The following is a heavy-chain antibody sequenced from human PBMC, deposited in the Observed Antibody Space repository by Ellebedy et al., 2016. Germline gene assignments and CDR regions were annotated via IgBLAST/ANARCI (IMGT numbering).Heavy chain of an antibody. V-gene: IGHV4-59*01. CDR2: IYYSGST. J-gene: IGHJ5*02. CDR3: ARERGVVATMLGWFDP. D-gene: IGHD5-12*01. CDR1: GGSISSYY. Sequence: GSLRLXXTVSGGSISSYYWSWIRQPPGKGLEWIGYIYYSGSTNYNPSLKSRVTISVDTSKNQFSLKLSSVTAADTAVYYCARERGVVATMLGWFDPWGQGTLVTVSS.